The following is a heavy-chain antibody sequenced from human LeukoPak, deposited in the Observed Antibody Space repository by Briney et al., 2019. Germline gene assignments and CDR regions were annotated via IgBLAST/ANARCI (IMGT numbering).Heavy chain of an antibody. Sequence: SETLSLTCTVSGASVSSGDYHWSWVRQAPGKGLEWIGHNGDPSYNPSLKSRVVISIDTSGNQFSLRLNSVTAADTATYFCVTYYVNGGGRGHWGPGALVTVSS. CDR2: HNGDP. CDR1: GASVSSGDYH. J-gene: IGHJ4*02. D-gene: IGHD3-16*01. V-gene: IGHV4-61*08. CDR3: VTYYVNGGGRGH.